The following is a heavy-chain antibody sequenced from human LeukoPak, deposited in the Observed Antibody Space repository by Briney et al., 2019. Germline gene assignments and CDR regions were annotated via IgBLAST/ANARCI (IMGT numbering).Heavy chain of an antibody. J-gene: IGHJ4*02. Sequence: PSETLSLTCTVSGGSISSGGYYWSWIRQHPGEGLEWIGYIYYSGSTYYNPSLKSRVTISVDTSKNQFSLKLSSVTAADTAVYYCARRTGNSADYWGQGTLVTVSS. CDR2: IYYSGST. V-gene: IGHV4-31*03. D-gene: IGHD3-9*01. CDR1: GGSISSGGYY. CDR3: ARRTGNSADY.